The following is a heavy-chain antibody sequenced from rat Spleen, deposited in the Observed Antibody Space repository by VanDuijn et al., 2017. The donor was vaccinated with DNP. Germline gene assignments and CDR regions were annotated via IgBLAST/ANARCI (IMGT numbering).Heavy chain of an antibody. Sequence: EVQLVESGGGLVQPGRSLKLSCAASGFTFSDYAMAWVRQAPKKGLEWVATISTSGSRTYYRDSVKGRFTISRDNAENTVYLQMNSLRSEDTATYYCAGGSDGVWFASWGQGTLVTVSS. CDR2: ISTSGSRT. D-gene: IGHD4-3*01. CDR3: AGGSDGVWFAS. V-gene: IGHV5-7*01. CDR1: GFTFSDYA. J-gene: IGHJ3*01.